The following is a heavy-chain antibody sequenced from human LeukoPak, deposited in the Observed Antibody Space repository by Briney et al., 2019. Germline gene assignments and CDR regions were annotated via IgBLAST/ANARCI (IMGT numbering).Heavy chain of an antibody. CDR2: ISSNGDIT. D-gene: IGHD2-15*01. CDR1: RFTFNTYA. CDR3: ATVKRDCSGGTCYSYDY. V-gene: IGHV3-23*01. Sequence: GGSLRLSCVAPRFTFNTYAVNWVRQAPGKGLEWVSAISSNGDITYYADSVRGRFTISRDNSKNTVFLQMNSLRADDTAVYYCATVKRDCSGGTCYSYDYWGQGTLVTVSS. J-gene: IGHJ4*02.